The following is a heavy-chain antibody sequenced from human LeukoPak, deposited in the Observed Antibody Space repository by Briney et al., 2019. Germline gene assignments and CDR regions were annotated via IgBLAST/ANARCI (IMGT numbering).Heavy chain of an antibody. J-gene: IGHJ4*02. CDR3: ARDPSNTSGWYIYFDY. D-gene: IGHD6-19*01. V-gene: IGHV1-18*01. Sequence: ASVNVSRQACGFTFHNYVISWPRPAPGQGLEWMGWISAYNGDRHYEQKLQGRVTLTTDTSTRTAYMELRSLRSDDTAMYYCARDPSNTSGWYIYFDYWGQGTLVTVSP. CDR1: GFTFHNYV. CDR2: ISAYNGDR.